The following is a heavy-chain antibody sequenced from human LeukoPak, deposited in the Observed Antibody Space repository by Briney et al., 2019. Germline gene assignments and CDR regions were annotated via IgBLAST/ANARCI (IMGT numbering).Heavy chain of an antibody. CDR3: ARGIRRITMIVVAEFDY. D-gene: IGHD3-22*01. V-gene: IGHV3-74*01. J-gene: IGHJ4*02. Sequence: QPGGSLRLSCAASGFTLSSYWMHWVRQAPGKGLVWVSRINSDGSSTSYADSVKGRFTISRDNAKNTLYLQMNSLRAEDTAVYYCARGIRRITMIVVAEFDYWGQGTLVTVSS. CDR2: INSDGSST. CDR1: GFTLSSYW.